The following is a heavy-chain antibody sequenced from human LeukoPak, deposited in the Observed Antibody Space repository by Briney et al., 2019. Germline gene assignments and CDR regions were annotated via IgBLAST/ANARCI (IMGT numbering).Heavy chain of an antibody. J-gene: IGHJ6*03. Sequence: SQTLSLTCTVSGGSISSGDYYWSWIRQPPGKGLEWIGYIYYSGSTYYNPSLKSRVTISVDTSKNQFSLKLSSVTAADTAVYYCARGGMYYDFWSGYSGYYYYMDVWGKGTTVTVSS. V-gene: IGHV4-30-4*08. D-gene: IGHD3-3*01. CDR2: IYYSGST. CDR3: ARGGMYYDFWSGYSGYYYYMDV. CDR1: GGSISSGDYY.